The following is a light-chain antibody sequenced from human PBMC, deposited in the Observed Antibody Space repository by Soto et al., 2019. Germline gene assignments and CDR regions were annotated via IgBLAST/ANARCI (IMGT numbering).Light chain of an antibody. V-gene: IGKV1-6*01. Sequence: AIQLTQSPSSLSASVGDRVTITCRASQAIRSALGWYQQRPGKVPKLLTYAASTLQRGVPSRFSGSGFGTDFTLTISSLQPEDFATYYCLLDFNYFWAFGQGTKVEVK. J-gene: IGKJ1*01. CDR1: QAIRSA. CDR3: LLDFNYFWA. CDR2: AAS.